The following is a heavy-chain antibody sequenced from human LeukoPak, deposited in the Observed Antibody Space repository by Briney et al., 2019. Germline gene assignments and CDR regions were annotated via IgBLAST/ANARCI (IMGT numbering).Heavy chain of an antibody. CDR3: ARDGLYCSGGSCYNAAPRY. V-gene: IGHV4-59*01. J-gene: IGHJ4*02. CDR1: GGSISSYY. D-gene: IGHD2-15*01. CDR2: IYYSGST. Sequence: PSETLSLTCTVSGGSISSYYWSWIRQPPGKGLEWIGYIYYSGSTNYNPSLKSRVTISVDTSKNQFSLKLSSVTAADTAVYYCARDGLYCSGGSCYNAAPRYWGQGTLVTVSS.